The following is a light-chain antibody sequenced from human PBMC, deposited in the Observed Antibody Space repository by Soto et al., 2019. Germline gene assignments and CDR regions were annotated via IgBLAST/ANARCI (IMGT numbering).Light chain of an antibody. CDR3: QQYSNLIT. CDR1: QSISKW. V-gene: IGKV1-5*01. CDR2: DVS. Sequence: DIQMTQSPSTLSASVGDRVTITCRASQSISKWLARYQQKPGKAPKLLMYDVSSLESGVPSRFSGSGSGTEFTLTISSLQSDDFATYYCQQYSNLITFGQGTRLEIK. J-gene: IGKJ5*01.